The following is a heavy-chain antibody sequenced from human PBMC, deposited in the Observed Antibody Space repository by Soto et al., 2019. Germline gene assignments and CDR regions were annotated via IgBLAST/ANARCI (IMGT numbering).Heavy chain of an antibody. Sequence: GGSLRLSCAASGFTFSNAWMSWVRQAPGKGLEWVGRIKSKTDGGTTDYAAPVKGRFTISRDDSKNTLYLQMNSLKTEDTAVYYCTTESALWFGENWFDHWGQGTLVTVSS. J-gene: IGHJ5*02. CDR3: TTESALWFGENWFDH. CDR2: IKSKTDGGTT. V-gene: IGHV3-15*01. CDR1: GFTFSNAW. D-gene: IGHD3-10*01.